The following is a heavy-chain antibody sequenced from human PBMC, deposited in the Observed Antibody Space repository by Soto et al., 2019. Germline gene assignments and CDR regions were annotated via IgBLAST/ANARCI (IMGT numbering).Heavy chain of an antibody. D-gene: IGHD3-16*01. CDR2: ISDDGSRT. J-gene: IGHJ5*01. CDR1: GFSFSTFE. V-gene: IGHV3-23*01. CDR3: VKGGWLDF. Sequence: EVPLLESGGGLAQPGGSLRLSCAASGFSFSTFEMSWVRQAPGRGLEWVSFISDDGSRTYYADAVKGRFTISRDNSKHTLYLPMNSLTAEDPAVYACVKGGWLDFWGQGTLVTVSS.